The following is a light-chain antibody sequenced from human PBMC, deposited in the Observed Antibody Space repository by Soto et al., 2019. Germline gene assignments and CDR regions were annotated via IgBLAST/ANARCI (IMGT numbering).Light chain of an antibody. V-gene: IGLV2-23*01. CDR1: SSDVGSYNL. CDR2: EGN. CDR3: CSYAGSVTYV. Sequence: QYALTQPASVSGSPGQSITISCTGTSSDVGSYNLVSWYQQHPGKAPQFMIFEGNKRPSRLSNRFSGSKSGNTASLTISGLQADDEADYYCCSYAGSVTYVFGTGNMLTVL. J-gene: IGLJ1*01.